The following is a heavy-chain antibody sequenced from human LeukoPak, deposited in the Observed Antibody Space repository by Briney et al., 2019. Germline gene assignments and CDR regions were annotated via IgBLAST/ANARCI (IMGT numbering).Heavy chain of an antibody. Sequence: SVKVSCKASGGTFSSYAISWVRQAPGQGLEWMGGIIPIFGTANYAQKFQGRVTITTDESTSTAYMELSSLKSEDTAVYYCAVYYYDGSGYMSWGQGTLVTVSS. CDR1: GGTFSSYA. D-gene: IGHD3-22*01. CDR3: AVYYYDGSGYMS. J-gene: IGHJ4*02. CDR2: IIPIFGTA. V-gene: IGHV1-69*05.